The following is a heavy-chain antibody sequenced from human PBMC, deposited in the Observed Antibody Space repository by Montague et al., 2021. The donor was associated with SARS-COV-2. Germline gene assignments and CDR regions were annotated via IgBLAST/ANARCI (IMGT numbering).Heavy chain of an antibody. V-gene: IGHV4-59*01. Sequence: SETLSLTCSVSGGSTSNYYCTWIRQSPGKGLQWIGYIFYTWSTKFNPSLKSRVSMSLDTSKNHFSLRLSAVTAADTARYYCARAQNICFIANCVNYFDLWGLGALVTVSS. CDR2: IFYTWST. D-gene: IGHD2-15*01. CDR3: ARAQNICFIANCVNYFDL. CDR1: GGSTSNYY. J-gene: IGHJ4*02.